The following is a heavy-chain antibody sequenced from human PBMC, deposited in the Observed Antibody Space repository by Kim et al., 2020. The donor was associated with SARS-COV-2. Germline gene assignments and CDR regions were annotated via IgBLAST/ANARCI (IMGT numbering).Heavy chain of an antibody. CDR1: GFTFSSYA. CDR3: AKDAVDGWFGELKYYYYYYYMDV. Sequence: GGSLRLSCAASGFTFSSYAMSWVRQAPGKGLEWVSAISGSGGSTYYADSVKGRFTISRDNSKNKLYLQMNSLRAEDTAVYYCAKDAVDGWFGELKYYYYYYYMDVWGKGTPVTVSS. CDR2: ISGSGGST. V-gene: IGHV3-23*01. D-gene: IGHD3-10*01. J-gene: IGHJ6*03.